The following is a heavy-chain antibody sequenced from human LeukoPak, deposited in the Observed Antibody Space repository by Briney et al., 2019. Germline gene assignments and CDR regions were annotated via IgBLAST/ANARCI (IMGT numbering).Heavy chain of an antibody. V-gene: IGHV3-11*06. CDR2: ISSSSSYT. CDR3: AREYLEEEDTYYFDY. CDR1: GFTSSDYY. J-gene: IGHJ4*02. Sequence: GGSLRLSCAASGFTSSDYYMSWIRQAPGKGLEWVSYISSSSSYTNYADSVKGRFTISRDNAKNSLYLQMNSLRAEDTAVYYCAREYLEEEDTYYFDYWGQGTLVTVSS. D-gene: IGHD2-2*02.